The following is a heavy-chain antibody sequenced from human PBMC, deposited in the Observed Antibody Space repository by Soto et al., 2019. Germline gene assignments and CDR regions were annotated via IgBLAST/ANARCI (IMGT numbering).Heavy chain of an antibody. CDR1: GLSFGSYA. J-gene: IGHJ4*02. CDR2: ISGSDGKT. D-gene: IGHD3-3*01. V-gene: IGHV3-23*01. Sequence: GGSLELSCAASGLSFGSYALSWVRQAPGKGLEWVSTISGSDGKTFYADSVKGRFSISRDTSQNTLYLQMNSLRADDTAIYYCARWSYLDYWGQGTRVTVSS. CDR3: ARWSYLDY.